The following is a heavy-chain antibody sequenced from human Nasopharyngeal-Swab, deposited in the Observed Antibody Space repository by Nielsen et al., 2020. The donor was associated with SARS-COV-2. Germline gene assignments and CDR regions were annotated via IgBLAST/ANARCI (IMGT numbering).Heavy chain of an antibody. Sequence: SETLSLTCTVSGGSISSGGYYWSWIRQHPGKGLEWIGYIYYSGSTYYNPSLKSRVTISVDTSKNQFSLKLSSVTAADTAVYYCARVVAASITIFGVVVTAGGMDVWGQGTTVTVSS. V-gene: IGHV4-31*03. CDR2: IYYSGST. CDR3: ARVVAASITIFGVVVTAGGMDV. D-gene: IGHD3-3*01. J-gene: IGHJ6*02. CDR1: GGSISSGGYY.